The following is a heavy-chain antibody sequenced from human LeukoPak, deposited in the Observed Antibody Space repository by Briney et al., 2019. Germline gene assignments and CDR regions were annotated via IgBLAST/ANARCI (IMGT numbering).Heavy chain of an antibody. D-gene: IGHD2-21*02. V-gene: IGHV1-18*01. Sequence: ASVKVSCKASGYTFTKYGISWVRQAPGQGLEWMGWISAYSGSTNYPQKVQGRVTMTTDTSTSTAYMELRSLRSDDTAVYYCAVTPSGPASYYFDYWGQGTLVTVSS. J-gene: IGHJ4*02. CDR3: AVTPSGPASYYFDY. CDR1: GYTFTKYG. CDR2: ISAYSGST.